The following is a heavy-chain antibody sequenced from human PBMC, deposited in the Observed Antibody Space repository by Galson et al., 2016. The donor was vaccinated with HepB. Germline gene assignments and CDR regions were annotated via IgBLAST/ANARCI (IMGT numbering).Heavy chain of an antibody. J-gene: IGHJ6*02. D-gene: IGHD3-16*01. CDR1: GFTFSSHA. V-gene: IGHV3-30-3*01. CDR3: ARGRGITDRYYYFYYGMDV. CDR2: LSSDGSNK. Sequence: SLRLSCAASGFTFSSHAMYWVRQAPGKGLEWVATLSSDGSNKYYADSVRGQFSISRDDSNSTLSLQMNSLRPEDTAVYYCARGRGITDRYYYFYYGMDVWGQGTAVTISS.